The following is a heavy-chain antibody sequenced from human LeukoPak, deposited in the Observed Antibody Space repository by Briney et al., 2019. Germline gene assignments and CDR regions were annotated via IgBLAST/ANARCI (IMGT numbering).Heavy chain of an antibody. J-gene: IGHJ6*02. CDR3: ARGNGGYSYGFYYYYYGMDV. CDR1: GYTFTSYA. CDR2: INAGNGNT. D-gene: IGHD5-18*01. V-gene: IGHV1-3*01. Sequence: ASVKVSCKASGYTFTSYAMHWVRQAPGQRLEWMGWINAGNGNTKYSQKFQGRVTITRDTSTSTVYMELSSLRSEDTAVYYCARGNGGYSYGFYYYYYGMDVWGQGTTVTVSS.